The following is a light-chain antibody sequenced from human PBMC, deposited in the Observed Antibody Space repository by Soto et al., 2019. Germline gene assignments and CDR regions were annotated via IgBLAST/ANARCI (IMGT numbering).Light chain of an antibody. CDR2: EGS. CDR1: SSDVGSYNL. CDR3: CSYAGSSTAYV. J-gene: IGLJ1*01. V-gene: IGLV2-23*01. Sequence: QSALTQPASVSGSPGQSITISCTGTSSDVGSYNLVSWYQKHPGKAPKLMTYEGSKRPSGVSNRLSGSKSGNTASLTISGLQAEDEADYYCCSYAGSSTAYVFGTGTKVTVL.